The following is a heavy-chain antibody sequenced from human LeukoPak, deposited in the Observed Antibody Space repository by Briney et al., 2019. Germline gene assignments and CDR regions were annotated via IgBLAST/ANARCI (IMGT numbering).Heavy chain of an antibody. J-gene: IGHJ4*02. CDR2: IYYSGRT. CDR3: ARQYSSSSFDY. Sequence: SETLSLTCTVSGGSISSSSYYWGGIRQPPGKGLEWIGSIYYSGRTYYNPSLKSRVTISVDTSKNQFSLKLSSVTAADTAVYYCARQYSSSSFDYWGQGNLVTVSS. D-gene: IGHD6-6*01. V-gene: IGHV4-39*01. CDR1: GGSISSSSYY.